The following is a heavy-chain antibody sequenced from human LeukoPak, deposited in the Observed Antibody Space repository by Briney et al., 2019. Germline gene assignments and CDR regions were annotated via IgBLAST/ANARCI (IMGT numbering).Heavy chain of an antibody. CDR1: GFTFSSYE. Sequence: GGSLRLSCAASGFTFSSYEMNWVRQAPGKGLEWVSSISSRSSYIYYADSLKGRFTISRDNAKNSLYLNIHSLRAEDTAVYYCARDRADPDYGDYVFAYWGQGTLVTVSS. V-gene: IGHV3-21*01. CDR2: ISSRSSYI. J-gene: IGHJ4*02. CDR3: ARDRADPDYGDYVFAY. D-gene: IGHD4-17*01.